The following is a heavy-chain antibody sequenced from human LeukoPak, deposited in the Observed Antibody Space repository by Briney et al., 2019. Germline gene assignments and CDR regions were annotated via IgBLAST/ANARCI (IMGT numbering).Heavy chain of an antibody. CDR2: ISSSSSTI. CDR1: GFTFSSYA. D-gene: IGHD1-26*01. Sequence: GGALRLSCAASGFTFSSYAMSWVRPGPGKGLGWGSYISSSSSTIYYADSVKGRFTISRDNAKNSLYLQMNSLRAEDTAVYYCARIGSSRARAFDIWGQGTMVTVSS. J-gene: IGHJ3*02. V-gene: IGHV3-48*01. CDR3: ARIGSSRARAFDI.